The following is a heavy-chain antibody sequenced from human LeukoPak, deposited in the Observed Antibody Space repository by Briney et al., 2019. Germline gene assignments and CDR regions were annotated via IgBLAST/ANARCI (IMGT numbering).Heavy chain of an antibody. J-gene: IGHJ4*02. V-gene: IGHV1-18*01. CDR2: ISAYNGIT. D-gene: IGHD3-10*01. CDR1: GYTFTSFG. Sequence: ASVKVSCKASGYTFTSFGISWVRQAPGQGLEWMGWISAYNGITNHPQKFQGRVTMTTDTSTSTAYMELRSLRSDDTAVYYCARDRGIIDYWGQGTLVTVSS. CDR3: ARDRGIIDY.